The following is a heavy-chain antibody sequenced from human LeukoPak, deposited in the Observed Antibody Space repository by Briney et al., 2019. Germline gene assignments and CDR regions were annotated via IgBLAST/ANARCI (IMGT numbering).Heavy chain of an antibody. CDR3: ARDLHRWELPDY. V-gene: IGHV3-48*03. CDR1: GFTFSSYE. J-gene: IGHJ4*02. Sequence: GGSLRLSCAASGFTFSSYEMNWVRQAPGRGLEWVSYISSSGSTKYYADSVKGRFTISRDNAKNSPYLQMNSLRAEDTAVYYCARDLHRWELPDYWGQGTLVTVSS. D-gene: IGHD1-26*01. CDR2: ISSSGSTK.